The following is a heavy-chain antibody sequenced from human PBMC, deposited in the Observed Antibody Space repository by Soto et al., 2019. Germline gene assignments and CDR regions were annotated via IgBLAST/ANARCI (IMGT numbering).Heavy chain of an antibody. J-gene: IGHJ4*02. V-gene: IGHV3-11*01. CDR1: GFTFSDYY. CDR3: ARGYSSGQPPY. Sequence: GGSLRLSCAASGFTFSDYYMSWIRQAPGKGLEWVSYIGSSGSTIFYADSVKGRFTISRDNAKNSLYLQMNSLRAEDTAVYYCARGYSSGQPPYWGQGTLVTVSS. CDR2: IGSSGSTI. D-gene: IGHD3-22*01.